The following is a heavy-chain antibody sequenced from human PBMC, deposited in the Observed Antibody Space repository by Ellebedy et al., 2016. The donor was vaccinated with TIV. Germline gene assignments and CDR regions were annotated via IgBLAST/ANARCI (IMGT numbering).Heavy chain of an antibody. CDR1: GGSVSSGSYY. CDR2: IYYSGST. Sequence: GSLRLSXTVSGGSVSSGSYYWSWIRQPPGKGLEWIGYIYYSGSTNYNPSLKSRVTISVDTSKNQFSLKLSSVTAADTAVYYCARAYYGSGSYYRQRKYYYGMDVWGQGTTVTVSS. J-gene: IGHJ6*02. D-gene: IGHD3-10*01. CDR3: ARAYYGSGSYYRQRKYYYGMDV. V-gene: IGHV4-61*01.